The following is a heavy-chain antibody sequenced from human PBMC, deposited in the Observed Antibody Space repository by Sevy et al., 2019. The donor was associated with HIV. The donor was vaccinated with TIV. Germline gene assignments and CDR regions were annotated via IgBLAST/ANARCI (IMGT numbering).Heavy chain of an antibody. D-gene: IGHD2-2*01. J-gene: IGHJ4*02. CDR1: GYTFTSYG. Sequence: ASVKVSCKASGYTFTSYGIIWVRQAPGQGLEWMGWISAYNGNTNYAQKLQGRVTMTTDTSTSTAYMELRSLRSDDTAVYYCARARRSGYCSSTSCPSNNFDYWGQGTLVTVSS. CDR2: ISAYNGNT. V-gene: IGHV1-18*01. CDR3: ARARRSGYCSSTSCPSNNFDY.